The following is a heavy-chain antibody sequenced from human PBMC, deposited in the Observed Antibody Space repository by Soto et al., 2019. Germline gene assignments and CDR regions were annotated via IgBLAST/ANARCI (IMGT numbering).Heavy chain of an antibody. Sequence: SETLSLTCAVYGGYFSGYYWSWIRQPPGKGLEWIGEINHSGSTNYNPSLKSRVTISVDTSKNQFSLKLSSVTAADTAVYYCARVAWCHFDYWGQGTLVTVSS. CDR2: INHSGST. V-gene: IGHV4-34*01. CDR1: GGYFSGYY. J-gene: IGHJ4*02. D-gene: IGHD2-8*01. CDR3: ARVAWCHFDY.